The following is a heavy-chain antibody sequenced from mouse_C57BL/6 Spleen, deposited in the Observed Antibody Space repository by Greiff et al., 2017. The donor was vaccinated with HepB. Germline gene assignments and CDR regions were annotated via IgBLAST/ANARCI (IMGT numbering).Heavy chain of an antibody. J-gene: IGHJ2*01. D-gene: IGHD4-1*01. CDR2: ISSGGDYI. CDR3: TRVGLGRAYFDD. CDR1: GFTFSSYA. V-gene: IGHV5-9-1*02. Sequence: EVKLVESGEGLVKPGGSLKLSCAASGFTFSSYAMSWVRQTPEKRLEWVAYISSGGDYIYYADTVKGRFTISRDNARNTLYLQMSSLKSEDTAMYYCTRVGLGRAYFDDWGQGTTLTVAS.